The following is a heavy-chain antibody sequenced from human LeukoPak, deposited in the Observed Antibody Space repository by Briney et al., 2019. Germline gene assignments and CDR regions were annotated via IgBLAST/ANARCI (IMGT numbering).Heavy chain of an antibody. Sequence: SQTLSLTCAISGDSVSSNSAAWNWIRQSPSRGLEWLGRTCYRSKWYNDYAVSVKSRITINPDTSKNQFSLQLNSVTPEDTAVYYCARDPIAAAARYNWFDPWGQGTLVTVSS. J-gene: IGHJ5*02. V-gene: IGHV6-1*01. CDR3: ARDPIAAAARYNWFDP. D-gene: IGHD6-13*01. CDR1: GDSVSSNSAA. CDR2: TCYRSKWYN.